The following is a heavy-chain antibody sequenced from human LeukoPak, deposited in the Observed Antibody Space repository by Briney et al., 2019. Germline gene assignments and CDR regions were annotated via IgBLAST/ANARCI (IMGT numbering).Heavy chain of an antibody. J-gene: IGHJ4*02. CDR2: INPNSGGT. CDR3: ARDPWATYSDYDSSY. V-gene: IGHV1-2*02. D-gene: IGHD5-12*01. CDR1: GYTFTDYY. Sequence: GASVKVSCKASGYTFTDYYMHWVRQAPGQGLEWMGWINPNSGGTKYAQKFQGRVTMTRDTSISTTYMELSRLRSDDTAVYYCARDPWATYSDYDSSYWGQGTLVTVSS.